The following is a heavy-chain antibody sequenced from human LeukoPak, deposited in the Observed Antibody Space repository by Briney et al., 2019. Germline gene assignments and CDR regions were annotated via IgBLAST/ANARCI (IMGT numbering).Heavy chain of an antibody. CDR3: ATQFYTITIFGVVTLYYFDY. V-gene: IGHV4-39*01. CDR2: IYYSGST. CDR1: GGSISSSSYY. J-gene: IGHJ4*02. D-gene: IGHD3-3*01. Sequence: SETLSLTCTVSGGSISSSSYYWGWIRQPPGKGLEWIGSIYYSGSTYYNPSLKSRVTISVGTSKNQFSLKLSSVTAADTAVYYCATQFYTITIFGVVTLYYFDYWGQGTLVTVSS.